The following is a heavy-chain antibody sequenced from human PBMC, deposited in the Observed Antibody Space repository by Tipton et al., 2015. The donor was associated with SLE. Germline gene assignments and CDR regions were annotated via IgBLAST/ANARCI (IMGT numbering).Heavy chain of an antibody. CDR1: GGSITTTPYY. Sequence: TLSLTCIVSGGSITTTPYYWGWIRQSPEKGLEWIGSTHYSGTTYYNPSLESRVTMSMDTSKNEFSLNPRSVTATDTAVYYCARLSPLWFGEYTEYWGQGTLVTVTS. V-gene: IGHV4-39*01. CDR3: ARLSPLWFGEYTEY. CDR2: THYSGTT. J-gene: IGHJ4*02. D-gene: IGHD3-10*01.